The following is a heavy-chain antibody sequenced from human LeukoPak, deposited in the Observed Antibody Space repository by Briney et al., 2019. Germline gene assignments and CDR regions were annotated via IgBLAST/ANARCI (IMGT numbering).Heavy chain of an antibody. Sequence: GGSLRLSCAASGFTVSSNYTSWVRQAPGKGLEWVSVIYSGGSTYYADSVKGRFTISRDNSKNTLYLRMNSLRAEDTAVYYCARDSSSYGTSGFDYWGQGTLVTVSS. J-gene: IGHJ4*02. D-gene: IGHD6-13*01. CDR1: GFTVSSNY. CDR3: ARDSSSYGTSGFDY. V-gene: IGHV3-53*01. CDR2: IYSGGST.